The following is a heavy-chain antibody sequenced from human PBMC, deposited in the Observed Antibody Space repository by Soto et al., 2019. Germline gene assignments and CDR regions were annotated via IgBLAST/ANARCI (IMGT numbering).Heavy chain of an antibody. J-gene: IGHJ4*02. CDR2: ISGSGGST. V-gene: IGHV3-23*01. Sequence: EVQLLESGGGLVQPGGSLRLSCVASGHTFHNYAMTWVRQAPGKGLEWVSGISGSGGSTYYADSVRGRFTISRDDSKNKLYLQMNSLRAEDTAVYYCAKVSRGIGVVPAALNRGQGTLVTVSS. D-gene: IGHD2-2*01. CDR1: GHTFHNYA. CDR3: AKVSRGIGVVPAALN.